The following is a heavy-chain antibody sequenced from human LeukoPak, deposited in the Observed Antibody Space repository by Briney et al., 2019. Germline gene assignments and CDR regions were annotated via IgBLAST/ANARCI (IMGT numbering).Heavy chain of an antibody. J-gene: IGHJ6*02. CDR1: GFTFSSYE. D-gene: IGHD4-23*01. V-gene: IGHV3-48*03. CDR2: ISSSGSTI. Sequence: PGGSLRLSCAASGFTFSSYEMNWVRQAPGKGLESVSYISSSGSTIYYADSVKGRFTISRDNAKNSLYLQMNSLRAEDTAVYYCARVPAPVYGLTTVVKGPNYYYYGMDVWGQGTTVTVSS. CDR3: ARVPAPVYGLTTVVKGPNYYYYGMDV.